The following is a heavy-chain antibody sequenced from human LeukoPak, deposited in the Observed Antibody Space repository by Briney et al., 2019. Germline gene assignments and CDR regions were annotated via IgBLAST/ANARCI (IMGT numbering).Heavy chain of an antibody. V-gene: IGHV4-30-4*08. D-gene: IGHD2-2*01. CDR1: GGSISSGDYY. CDR3: ARVPAAIGGFDP. J-gene: IGHJ5*02. CDR2: IYYSGST. Sequence: SETLSLTCTVSGGSISSGDYYWSWIRQPPGKGLEWIGYIYYSGSTYYNPSLKSRVTISVDTSKNQFSLKLSSVTAADTAEYYCARVPAAIGGFDPWGQGTLVTVSS.